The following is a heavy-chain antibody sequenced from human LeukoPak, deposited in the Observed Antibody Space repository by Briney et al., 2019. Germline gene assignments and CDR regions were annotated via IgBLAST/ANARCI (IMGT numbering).Heavy chain of an antibody. V-gene: IGHV4-39*02. CDR1: GGSISSSNYY. D-gene: IGHD3-9*01. J-gene: IGHJ4*02. Sequence: SETLSLTCTVSGGSISSSNYYWGRIRQPPGKGLEWIGSTYYGGSTYYHPSLKSRVTISVDTSKNQFSLKLSSVTAADTAVYYCARDPGYDILTGYSWYYFDYWGQGTLVTVSS. CDR2: TYYGGST. CDR3: ARDPGYDILTGYSWYYFDY.